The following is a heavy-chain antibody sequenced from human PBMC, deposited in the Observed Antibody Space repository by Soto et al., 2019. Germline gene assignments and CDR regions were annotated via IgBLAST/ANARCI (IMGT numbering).Heavy chain of an antibody. D-gene: IGHD1-26*01. Sequence: QITLKESGPTLVKPTQTLTLTCTFSGFSLTTDRVGVGWIRQPPGEALEWLAVIYWDDSKTYRPSLESRLTITKDNSTNQVALTMTNMDSVDTATYYCAHAYGGRSLYWGQGTLVTVSS. CDR3: AHAYGGRSLY. CDR1: GFSLTTDRVG. J-gene: IGHJ4*02. CDR2: IYWDDSK. V-gene: IGHV2-5*02.